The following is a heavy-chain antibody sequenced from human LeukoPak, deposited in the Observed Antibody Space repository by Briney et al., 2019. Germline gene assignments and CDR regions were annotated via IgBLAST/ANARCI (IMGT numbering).Heavy chain of an antibody. V-gene: IGHV4-61*08. CDR1: GGSISSSDYY. CDR3: AMNVDTATHDI. D-gene: IGHD5-18*01. Sequence: SETLSLTCTVSGGSISSSDYYWSWIRQTPGKGLEWIGYIYYSGSTNYNPSLKSRVTISVDTSKNQFSLKLSSVTAADTAVYYCAMNVDTATHDIWGQGTMVTVSS. CDR2: IYYSGST. J-gene: IGHJ3*02.